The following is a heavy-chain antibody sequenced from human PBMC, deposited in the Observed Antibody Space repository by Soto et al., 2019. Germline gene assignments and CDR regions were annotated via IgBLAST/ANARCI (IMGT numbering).Heavy chain of an antibody. CDR2: INAGNGNT. Sequence: ASVKVSCKAAGYTFTSYAMHWGRQAPGQRLEWMGWINAGNGNTKYSQKFQGRVTIIRDTSASTAYMELSSLRSEDTAVYYCGREGIEYWGGNCFWVYGGQGTLVTVSS. CDR1: GYTFTSYA. D-gene: IGHD2-21*02. V-gene: IGHV1-3*01. CDR3: GREGIEYWGGNCFWVY. J-gene: IGHJ4*02.